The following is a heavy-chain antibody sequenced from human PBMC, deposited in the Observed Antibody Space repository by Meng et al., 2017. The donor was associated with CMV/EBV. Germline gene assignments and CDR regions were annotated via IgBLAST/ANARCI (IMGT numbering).Heavy chain of an antibody. CDR2: ISSSSSYI. D-gene: IGHD2-2*01. CDR1: GFTFSSYS. CDR3: ASDCSSTSCSYYYYGMDV. Sequence: GESLKISCAASGFTFSSYSMNWVRQAPGKGLEWVSSISSSSSYIYYADSVKGRFTIPRDNAKNSLYLQMNSLRAEDTAVYYCASDCSSTSCSYYYYGMDVWGQGTTVTVSS. J-gene: IGHJ6*02. V-gene: IGHV3-21*01.